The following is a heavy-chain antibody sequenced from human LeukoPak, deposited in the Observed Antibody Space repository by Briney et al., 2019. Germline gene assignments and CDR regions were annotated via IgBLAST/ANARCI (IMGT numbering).Heavy chain of an antibody. CDR1: GGTFISYA. CDR3: ARATRIAAGLDV. CDR2: ISAYNGNT. J-gene: IGHJ6*04. D-gene: IGHD6-25*01. Sequence: ASVKVSCKASGGTFISYAISWVRQAPGQGREWMGWISAYNGNTNYAQKLQGRVTMTTDTSTSTAYMELRSLRSDDTAVYYCARATRIAAGLDVWGKGTTVTVSS. V-gene: IGHV1-18*01.